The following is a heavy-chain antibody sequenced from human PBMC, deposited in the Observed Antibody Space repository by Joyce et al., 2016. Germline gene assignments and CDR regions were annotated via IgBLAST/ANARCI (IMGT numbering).Heavy chain of an antibody. V-gene: IGHV3-21*02. Sequence: EVQLVESGGGLVKPGGSLRLSCVASGSTFSTYTMNWVRQSPGNGLEWVSTISSSGTYIYYVDSVKGRFTISRDNAKNSLYLQMNSLRAEDTAVYYCARGSENIVVIPAAKSMDVWGQGTTVTVSS. CDR2: ISSSGTYI. J-gene: IGHJ6*02. CDR3: ARGSENIVVIPAAKSMDV. CDR1: GSTFSTYT. D-gene: IGHD2-2*01.